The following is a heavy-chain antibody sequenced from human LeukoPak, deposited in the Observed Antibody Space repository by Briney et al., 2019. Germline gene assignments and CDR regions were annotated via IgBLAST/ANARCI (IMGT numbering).Heavy chain of an antibody. V-gene: IGHV1-8*01. D-gene: IGHD2-21*01. J-gene: IGHJ6*03. CDR1: GYTCSDYD. CDR2: MNPTSGDT. CDR3: ARVVMKAFYYYYMDV. Sequence: GASVKVSCKASGYTCSDYDVNWVRQAPGQGLEWIGFMNPTSGDTGYAQKFQGRVTMTRSMSRNTAYMELSRLRSEDTAVYFCARVVMKAFYYYYMDVWGKGTTIIISS.